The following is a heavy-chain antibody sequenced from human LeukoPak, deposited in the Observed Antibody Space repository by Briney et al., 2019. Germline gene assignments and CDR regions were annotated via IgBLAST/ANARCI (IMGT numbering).Heavy chain of an antibody. D-gene: IGHD3-22*01. Sequence: GESLKISCKGSGYSFTSYWIGWVRQMPGKGLEWMGIIYPGDSDTRYSPSFQGQVTISADKSISTAYLQWSSPKASDTAMYYCARAASNYYDSSGYFDYWGQGTLVTVSS. CDR2: IYPGDSDT. J-gene: IGHJ4*02. CDR3: ARAASNYYDSSGYFDY. V-gene: IGHV5-51*01. CDR1: GYSFTSYW.